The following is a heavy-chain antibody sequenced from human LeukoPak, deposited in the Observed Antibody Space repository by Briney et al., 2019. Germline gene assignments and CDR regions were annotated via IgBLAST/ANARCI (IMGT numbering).Heavy chain of an antibody. V-gene: IGHV3-23*01. Sequence: PGGSLRLSCVTSGFTFDNYAISWVRQAPGKGLEWVSGISGSATSTDYADSVKGRFTISRDNAKNTLYLQMNSLRAEDTAVYYCARGYSLGYYYYMDVWGKGTTVTVSS. D-gene: IGHD1-1*01. CDR2: ISGSATST. J-gene: IGHJ6*03. CDR1: GFTFDNYA. CDR3: ARGYSLGYYYYMDV.